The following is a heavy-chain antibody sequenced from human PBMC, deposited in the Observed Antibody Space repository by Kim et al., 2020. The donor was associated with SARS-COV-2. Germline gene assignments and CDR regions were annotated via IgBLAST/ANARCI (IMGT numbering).Heavy chain of an antibody. CDR1: GFTFSSYA. CDR2: ISGSGGST. CDR3: ANHRPSFDYDSSGYYNAFDI. V-gene: IGHV3-23*01. J-gene: IGHJ3*02. Sequence: GGSLRLSCAASGFTFSSYAMSWVRQAPGKGLEWVSAISGSGGSTYYADSVKGRFTISRDNSKNTLYLQMNSLRAEDTAVYYCANHRPSFDYDSSGYYNAFDIWGQGTMVTVSS. D-gene: IGHD3-22*01.